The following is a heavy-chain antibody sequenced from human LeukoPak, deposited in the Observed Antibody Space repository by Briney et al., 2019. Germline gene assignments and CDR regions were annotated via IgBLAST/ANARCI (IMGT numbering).Heavy chain of an antibody. Sequence: GGSLRLSCAASGFTFSSYWMSWVRQAPGKGLEWVANIKQDGSEKYYVDSVKGRFTISRDNAKNSLYLQMNSLRAEDTAVYYCARRGVGADSSGYDGIDYWGQGTLVTVSS. J-gene: IGHJ4*02. CDR2: IKQDGSEK. V-gene: IGHV3-7*01. CDR1: GFTFSSYW. D-gene: IGHD3-22*01. CDR3: ARRGVGADSSGYDGIDY.